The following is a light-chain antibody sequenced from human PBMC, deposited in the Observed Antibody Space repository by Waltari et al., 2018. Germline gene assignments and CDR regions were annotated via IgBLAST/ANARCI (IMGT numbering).Light chain of an antibody. Sequence: DIVLTQSPDILSLFPGERATLSCKSSQSVASLYIALYQQKPGRAPSLVIYSTSYRASGIPDRISGSGAGTDLTLTISRLEHEDFAVYYCQYYGTSPPYAFGQGTKLEIK. CDR1: QSVASLY. J-gene: IGKJ2*01. CDR3: QYYGTSPPYA. V-gene: IGKV3-20*01. CDR2: STS.